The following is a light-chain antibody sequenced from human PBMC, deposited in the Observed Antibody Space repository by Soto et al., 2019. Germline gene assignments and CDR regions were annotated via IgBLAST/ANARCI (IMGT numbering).Light chain of an antibody. V-gene: IGKV1-13*02. CDR2: EAS. CDR3: QQFNSYPIT. CDR1: QSISSY. Sequence: IQMTPSPSSLSASVVDRVTITCRASQSISSYLNWYQQKPGKAPKLLIYEASSLESGVPSRFSGSGSGTEFTLTVSGLQPDDFATYFCQQFNSYPITFGQGTRLEIK. J-gene: IGKJ5*01.